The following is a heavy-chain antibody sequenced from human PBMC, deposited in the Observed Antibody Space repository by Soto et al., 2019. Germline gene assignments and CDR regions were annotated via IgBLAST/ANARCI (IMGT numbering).Heavy chain of an antibody. J-gene: IGHJ4*02. CDR3: ARGLGGYLSSSGHTHNYLDY. Sequence: QVHLVQSGSEVKTAGAAVKVSCKASGYTFSDYGVSWVRQAPGQGLEWMGWINVYSGTTNYLPKFQGRVTMTTDTSTSTLYMKLRDLSSEDTAVYYCARGLGGYLSSSGHTHNYLDYWCQGTLVTVSS. V-gene: IGHV1-18*01. CDR1: GYTFSDYG. D-gene: IGHD3-22*01. CDR2: INVYSGTT.